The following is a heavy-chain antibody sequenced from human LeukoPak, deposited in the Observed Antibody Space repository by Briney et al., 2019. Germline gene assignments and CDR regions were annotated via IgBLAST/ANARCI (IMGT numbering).Heavy chain of an antibody. J-gene: IGHJ4*02. CDR3: ARDKIVGATHFDY. CDR1: GFTFSNAW. CDR2: IKQDGSEK. Sequence: GGSLRLSCAASGFTFSNAWMSWVRQAPGKGLEWVANIKQDGSEKYYVDSVKGRFTISRDNAKNSLYLQMNSLRAEDTAVYYCARDKIVGATHFDYWGQGTLVTVSS. D-gene: IGHD1-26*01. V-gene: IGHV3-7*01.